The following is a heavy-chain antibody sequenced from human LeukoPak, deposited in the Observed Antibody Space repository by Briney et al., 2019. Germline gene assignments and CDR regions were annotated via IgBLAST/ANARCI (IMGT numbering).Heavy chain of an antibody. D-gene: IGHD5-18*01. V-gene: IGHV1-2*04. CDR1: GYTFTGYY. J-gene: IGHJ4*02. Sequence: ASVKVSCKASGYTFTGYYMHWVRQAAGQGLEWMGWINPNSGGTNYAQKFQGWVTMTRDTSISTAYMELSRLRSDDTAVYYCARAHSYEVPFDYWGQGTLVTVSS. CDR2: INPNSGGT. CDR3: ARAHSYEVPFDY.